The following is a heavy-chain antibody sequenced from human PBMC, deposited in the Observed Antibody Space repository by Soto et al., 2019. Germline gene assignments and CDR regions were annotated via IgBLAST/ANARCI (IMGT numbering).Heavy chain of an antibody. Sequence: GASVKVSSKASGYTFTSHGISWLRQAPEQGLEWMGWISGYNGQTKYAQKFQGRVTMTTDTSTSTVYMDLRSLRSDDTAVYYCAREGEMPYYYYGLDVWGQGTTVTVSS. CDR1: GYTFTSHG. D-gene: IGHD3-16*01. J-gene: IGHJ6*02. CDR2: ISGYNGQT. V-gene: IGHV1-18*01. CDR3: AREGEMPYYYYGLDV.